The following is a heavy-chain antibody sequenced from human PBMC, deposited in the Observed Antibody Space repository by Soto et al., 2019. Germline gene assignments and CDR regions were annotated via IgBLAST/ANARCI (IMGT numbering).Heavy chain of an antibody. CDR3: AKASARYFDLMGGSFYYYGMDV. CDR1: GFTFGDYA. Sequence: EVQLVESGGALVQPGRSLSLSCAASGFTFGDYAMHWVRQAPGKGLEWVSGISWNSGSVGYAESVKGRFTISRDNAKNSLNLQMSSLRAEDTALYYCAKASARYFDLMGGSFYYYGMDVWGQGTTVTVSS. J-gene: IGHJ6*02. CDR2: ISWNSGSV. V-gene: IGHV3-9*01. D-gene: IGHD3-9*01.